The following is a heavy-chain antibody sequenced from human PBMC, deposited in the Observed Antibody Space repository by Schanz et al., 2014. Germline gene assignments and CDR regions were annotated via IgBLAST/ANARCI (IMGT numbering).Heavy chain of an antibody. CDR3: AREPLSGYNWFDP. V-gene: IGHV4-61*02. J-gene: IGHJ5*02. CDR1: GGSISSGTYY. CDR2: IYTSGST. Sequence: QVQLQESGPGLVKPSQTLSLTCIVSGGSISSGTYYWSWLRQPAGKGLEWIGRIYTSGSTNYNPSHKRRVTISRDTPKNQFSLKLSSVPAADTAVYYCAREPLSGYNWFDPWGQGSLVTVSS. D-gene: IGHD6-25*01.